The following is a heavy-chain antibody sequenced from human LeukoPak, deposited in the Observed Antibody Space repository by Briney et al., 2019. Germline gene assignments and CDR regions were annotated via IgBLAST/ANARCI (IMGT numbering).Heavy chain of an antibody. J-gene: IGHJ6*03. D-gene: IGHD6-13*01. CDR1: GGTFSSYA. Sequence: ASVKVSCKTSGGTFSSYAISWVRQAPGQGLEWMGWINPNSGGTNYAQKFQGRVTMTRDTSISTAYMELSRLRSDDTAVYYCARDVAGIAAAGPYYYYYMDVWGKGTTVTVSS. CDR2: INPNSGGT. V-gene: IGHV1-2*02. CDR3: ARDVAGIAAAGPYYYYYMDV.